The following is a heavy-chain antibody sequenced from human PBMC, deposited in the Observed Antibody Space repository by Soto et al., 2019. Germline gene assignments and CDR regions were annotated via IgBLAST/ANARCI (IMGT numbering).Heavy chain of an antibody. D-gene: IGHD2-15*01. J-gene: IGHJ3*02. CDR3: ARVPALDIVVVVAASGYYAFDI. CDR1: GYTFTSYG. V-gene: IGHV1-18*01. Sequence: ASVKVSFKASGYTFTSYGISWVRQAPGQGLEWMGWISAYNGNTNYAQKLQGRVTMTTDTSTSTAYMELRSLRSDDTAVYYCARVPALDIVVVVAASGYYAFDIWGQATMVTVSS. CDR2: ISAYNGNT.